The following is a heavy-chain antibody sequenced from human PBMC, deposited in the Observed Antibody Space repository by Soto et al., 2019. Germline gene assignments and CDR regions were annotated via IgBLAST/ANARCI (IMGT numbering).Heavy chain of an antibody. CDR2: LSGYKGDT. V-gene: IGHV1-18*01. J-gene: IGHJ3*02. CDR1: GDTFISSG. CDR3: ARIEYCSGGNCYSAFDI. Sequence: VQSGAEVKKPGASVKVSCKASGDTFISSGISWVRQAPGQGLEWMGWLSGYKGDTNYAQKFQVRVTLTTDTTTSTAHMELRSVTPGAAAIYYCARIEYCSGGNCYSAFDIWGQGTLVTVSS. D-gene: IGHD2-15*01.